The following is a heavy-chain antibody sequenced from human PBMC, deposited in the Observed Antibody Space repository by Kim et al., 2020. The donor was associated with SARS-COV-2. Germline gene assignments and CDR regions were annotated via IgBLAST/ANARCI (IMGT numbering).Heavy chain of an antibody. CDR3: ARHHRSWLQLRPNWFDP. CDR2: IYYSGST. Sequence: QLQLQESGPGLVKPSETLSLTCTVSGGSISSSSYYWGWIRQPPGKGLEWIGSIYYSGSTYYNPSLKSRVTISVDTSKNQFSLKLSSVTAADTAVYYCARHHRSWLQLRPNWFDPWGQGTLVTVSS. V-gene: IGHV4-39*01. J-gene: IGHJ5*02. D-gene: IGHD5-12*01. CDR1: GGSISSSSYY.